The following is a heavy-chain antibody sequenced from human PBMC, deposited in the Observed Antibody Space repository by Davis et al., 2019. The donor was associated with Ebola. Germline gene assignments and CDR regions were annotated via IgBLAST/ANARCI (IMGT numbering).Heavy chain of an antibody. J-gene: IGHJ4*02. CDR2: ISSSSSYI. CDR1: GFTFSSYS. CDR3: ARVGATIPSFDY. Sequence: PGGSLRLSCAASGFTFSSYSMNWVRQAPGKGLEWVSSISSSSSYIYYADSVKGRFTISRDNAKNSLYLQMNSLRAEDTAVYYCARVGATIPSFDYWGQGTLVTVSS. V-gene: IGHV3-21*01. D-gene: IGHD5-24*01.